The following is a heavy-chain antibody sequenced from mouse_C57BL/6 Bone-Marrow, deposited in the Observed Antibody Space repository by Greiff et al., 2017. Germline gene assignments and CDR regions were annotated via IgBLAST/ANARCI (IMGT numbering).Heavy chain of an antibody. Sequence: VKLQQPGAELVKPGASVKMSCKASGYTFTSYWITWVKQRPGQGLEWIGDIYPGSGSTNYNEKFKSKATLTVATSSSTAYMQLSSLTSEDSAVYYCARGGLLWLRRWFAYWGQGTLVTVSA. V-gene: IGHV1-55*01. CDR2: IYPGSGST. CDR3: ARGGLLWLRRWFAY. CDR1: GYTFTSYW. J-gene: IGHJ3*01. D-gene: IGHD2-2*01.